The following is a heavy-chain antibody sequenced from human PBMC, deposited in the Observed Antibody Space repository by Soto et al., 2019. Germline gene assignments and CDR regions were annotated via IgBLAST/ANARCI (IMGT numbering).Heavy chain of an antibody. V-gene: IGHV4-59*01. Sequence: QVQLQESGPGLVKPSETLSLTCTVSGGSISSYYWSWIRQPPGKGLEWIGYIYYSGSTNYNPSLKSRVTISVDTSKNQFSLKLSSVTAADTAVYYCARDQVPAPLLGWFDPWGQGTLVTVSS. CDR3: ARDQVPAPLLGWFDP. CDR1: GGSISSYY. D-gene: IGHD2-2*01. CDR2: IYYSGST. J-gene: IGHJ5*02.